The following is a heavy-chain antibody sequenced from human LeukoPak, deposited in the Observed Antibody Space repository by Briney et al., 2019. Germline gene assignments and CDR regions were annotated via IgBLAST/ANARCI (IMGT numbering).Heavy chain of an antibody. J-gene: IGHJ6*02. Sequence: ASVKVSCKTSGYIFTDYYIYWVRQAPGQGLEWMGWINTNTGNPTYAQGFTGRFVFSLDTSVSTAYLQISSLKAEDTAVYYCARYRVGGYCSSTSCYGIYYYYYGMDVWGQGTAVTVSS. CDR1: GYIFTDYY. V-gene: IGHV7-4-1*02. D-gene: IGHD2-2*01. CDR2: INTNTGNP. CDR3: ARYRVGGYCSSTSCYGIYYYYYGMDV.